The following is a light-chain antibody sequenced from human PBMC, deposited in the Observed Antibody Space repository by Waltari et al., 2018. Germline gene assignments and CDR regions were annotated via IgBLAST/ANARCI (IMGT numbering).Light chain of an antibody. V-gene: IGKV3-15*01. CDR2: GAS. J-gene: IGKJ1*01. CDR1: ENIRTK. CDR3: QQYSDWPT. Sequence: TQSPAALSVSPGETATLSCRAIENIRTKLAWYQQRPGQAPRLLIYGASTWATGIPDRFSGSGSETEFTLTITSLQSEDFGVYYCQQYSDWPTFGQGTKVEIK.